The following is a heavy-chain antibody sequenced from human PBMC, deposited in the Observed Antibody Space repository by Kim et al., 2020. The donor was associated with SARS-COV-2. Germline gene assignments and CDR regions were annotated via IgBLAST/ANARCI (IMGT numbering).Heavy chain of an antibody. CDR1: GGSFNDYY. Sequence: SETLSLTCAIYGGSFNDYYLTWIRQPPGKGLEWIGEISHSGGTSYNPSLKSRVTISVDTSKNQFSLKLSSVTAADTAVYYCAREGEDSSGWYVIGYWGQGTLVTVSS. V-gene: IGHV4-34*01. CDR2: ISHSGGT. J-gene: IGHJ4*02. D-gene: IGHD6-19*01. CDR3: AREGEDSSGWYVIGY.